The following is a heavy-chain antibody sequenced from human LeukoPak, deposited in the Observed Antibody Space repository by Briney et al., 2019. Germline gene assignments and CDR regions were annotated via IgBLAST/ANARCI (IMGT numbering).Heavy chain of an antibody. CDR1: GYTFTSYD. D-gene: IGHD3-22*01. Sequence: AASVKVSCKASGYTFTSYDINWVRQATGQGLEWMGWMNPNSGNTAYAQKFQGRVTMTRNTSISTAYMELSSLRSEDTAVYYCAREDYYDSGSFDPWGQGTLVTVSS. CDR2: MNPNSGNT. V-gene: IGHV1-8*01. J-gene: IGHJ5*02. CDR3: AREDYYDSGSFDP.